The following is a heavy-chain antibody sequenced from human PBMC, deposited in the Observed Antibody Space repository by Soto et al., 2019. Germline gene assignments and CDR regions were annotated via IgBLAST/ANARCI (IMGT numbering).Heavy chain of an antibody. D-gene: IGHD3-10*01. CDR3: ASPLLLWFGELLSPPTIFDY. J-gene: IGHJ4*02. CDR1: GFTVSSNY. Sequence: GGSLRLSCAASGFTVSSNYMSWVRQAPGKGLEWVSVIYSGGSTYYADSVKGRFTISRDNSKNTLYLQMNSLRAEDTAVYYCASPLLLWFGELLSPPTIFDYWGQGTLVTVSS. V-gene: IGHV3-66*01. CDR2: IYSGGST.